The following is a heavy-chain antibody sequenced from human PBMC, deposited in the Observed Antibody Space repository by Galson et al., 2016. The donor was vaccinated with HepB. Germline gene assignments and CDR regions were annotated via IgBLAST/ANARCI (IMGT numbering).Heavy chain of an antibody. CDR3: ATNRYTGYDYPY. J-gene: IGHJ4*02. CDR2: ISGSGDIT. CDR1: GFTFSTYA. D-gene: IGHD5-12*01. V-gene: IGHV3-23*01. Sequence: SLRLSCAASGFTFSTYAMAWVRQAPGRGLDWVSVISGSGDITYYSDSVKGRFTISRDNSKNALYVQMNSLRAEDTAIYYCATNRYTGYDYPYWGQGTLVTGSS.